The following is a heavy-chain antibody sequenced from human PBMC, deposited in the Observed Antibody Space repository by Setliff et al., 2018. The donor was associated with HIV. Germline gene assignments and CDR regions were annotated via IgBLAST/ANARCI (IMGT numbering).Heavy chain of an antibody. Sequence: GGSLRLSCATSGFTFSPYAIHWVRQAPGMGLEWVAMIWADEITRFYADSVKGRFTISKDNSKNTMYLQMNTLRVEDTAVYYCARDPPGSGFHLDYWGQGTPVTVSS. CDR2: IWADEITR. CDR1: GFTFSPYA. D-gene: IGHD5-12*01. J-gene: IGHJ4*02. V-gene: IGHV3-33*01. CDR3: ARDPPGSGFHLDY.